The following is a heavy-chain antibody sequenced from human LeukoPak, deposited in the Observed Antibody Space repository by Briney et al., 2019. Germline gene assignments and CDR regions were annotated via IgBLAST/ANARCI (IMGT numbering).Heavy chain of an antibody. Sequence: GGSLRLPRAASGFPYHDYAMHWVRPAPAKGLAWVSLISWYCGSTYYADSVKGRFTISRDNSKNSLYLQMNSLRAEDTALYYCAKDRRPYYDFWSGYYQIDYWGQGTLVTVSS. V-gene: IGHV3-43D*03. CDR2: ISWYCGST. CDR3: AKDRRPYYDFWSGYYQIDY. D-gene: IGHD3-3*01. J-gene: IGHJ4*02. CDR1: GFPYHDYA.